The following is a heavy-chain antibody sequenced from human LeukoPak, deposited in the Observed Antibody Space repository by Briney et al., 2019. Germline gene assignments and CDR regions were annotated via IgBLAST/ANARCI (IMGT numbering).Heavy chain of an antibody. Sequence: AGGSLRLSCAASGFIFSSYSMSWVRQAPGKGLEWVSVITGSGGNTYYADSVKSRFTISKDNSKNTVYLQMSSLRVDDTAVYYCAKAASSSRPSYYYGMDVWGQGTTVTVSS. CDR3: AKAASSSRPSYYYGMDV. V-gene: IGHV3-23*01. CDR2: ITGSGGNT. D-gene: IGHD6-13*01. J-gene: IGHJ6*02. CDR1: GFIFSSYS.